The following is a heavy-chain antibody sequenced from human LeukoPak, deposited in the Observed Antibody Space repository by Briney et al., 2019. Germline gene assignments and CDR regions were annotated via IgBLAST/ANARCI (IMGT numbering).Heavy chain of an antibody. CDR3: ARLDSSNTFPEFDP. D-gene: IGHD1-14*01. CDR1: GYTFTSYG. Sequence: ASVTVSCKASGYTFTSYGISWVRQAPGQGLEWMGWISAYNGNTNYAQKLQGRVTMTTDTSTSTAYMELRSLRSDDTAVYYCARLDSSNTFPEFDPWGQGTLVTVSS. V-gene: IGHV1-18*01. J-gene: IGHJ5*02. CDR2: ISAYNGNT.